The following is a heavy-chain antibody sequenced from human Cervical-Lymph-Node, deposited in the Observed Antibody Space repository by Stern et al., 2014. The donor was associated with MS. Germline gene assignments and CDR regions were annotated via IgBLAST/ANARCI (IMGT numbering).Heavy chain of an antibody. CDR3: AREGGSSAEYFQH. CDR1: GFTFSNFG. Sequence: DQLVESGGGVVQPGRSLRLSCAASGFTFSNFGMHWVRQAPGKGLEWVAVIWNNGSNKYYADSVKGRLTISRDNSKNTLYLQMNSLRAEDTAVYYCAREGGSSAEYFQHWGQGTLVTVSS. V-gene: IGHV3-33*01. CDR2: IWNNGSNK. D-gene: IGHD2-15*01. J-gene: IGHJ1*01.